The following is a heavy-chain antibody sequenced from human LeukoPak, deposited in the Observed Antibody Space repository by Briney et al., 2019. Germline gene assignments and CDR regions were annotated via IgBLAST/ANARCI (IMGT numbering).Heavy chain of an antibody. D-gene: IGHD1-1*01. CDR2: INPSGGST. Sequence: ASVKVSCKASGYTFTSYDINWVRQATGQGLEWMGIINPSGGSTSYAQKFQGRVTMTRDTSTSTVYMELSSLRSEDTAVYYCAREGTNDGLDYWGQGTLVTVSS. V-gene: IGHV1-46*01. J-gene: IGHJ4*02. CDR3: AREGTNDGLDY. CDR1: GYTFTSYD.